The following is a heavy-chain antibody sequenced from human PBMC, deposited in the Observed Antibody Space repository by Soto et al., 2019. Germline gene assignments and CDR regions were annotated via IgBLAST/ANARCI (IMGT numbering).Heavy chain of an antibody. CDR3: ARGWETVGATTAFAY. J-gene: IGHJ4*02. CDR2: INPLSGTA. Sequence: QVQLVQSAAELKTPGSSVKVSCQASGCTFSKYAFNWVRQAPGRGLQWMGGINPLSGTAAYAQNFQGRVTITADKSTTTAYMEVSRLRSDDTAVYYCARGWETVGATTAFAYWGQRTLVTVS. V-gene: IGHV1-69*06. CDR1: GCTFSKYA. D-gene: IGHD1-26*01.